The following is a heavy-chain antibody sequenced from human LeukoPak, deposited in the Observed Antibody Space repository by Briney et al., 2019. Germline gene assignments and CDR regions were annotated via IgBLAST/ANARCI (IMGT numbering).Heavy chain of an antibody. CDR2: ISGSGGST. J-gene: IGHJ4*02. D-gene: IGHD1-26*01. Sequence: PGGSLRLSCAASGFALSSYWMSWVRQAPGKGLEWVSTISGSGGSTYYADSVKGRFTISRDNSKNTLYLQMNSLRAEDTAVYYCAKGSYSGSYLHFDYWGQGTLVTVSS. V-gene: IGHV3-23*01. CDR1: GFALSSYW. CDR3: AKGSYSGSYLHFDY.